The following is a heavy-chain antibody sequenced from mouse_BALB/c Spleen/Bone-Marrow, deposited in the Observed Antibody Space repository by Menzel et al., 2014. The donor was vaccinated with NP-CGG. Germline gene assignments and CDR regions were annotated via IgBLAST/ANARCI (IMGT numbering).Heavy chain of an antibody. J-gene: IGHJ3*01. CDR3: ARHDYDRFAY. V-gene: IGHV5-9-2*01. Sequence: EVQGVESGGGLVKPGGSLKLSCAASGFNFSSYGMSWVRQTPEKRLEWVASISGGGSYTYFPDSVKGRITISRDNAKNNLYLQMSSLRSEDTALYYCARHDYDRFAYWGQGTLVTVSA. CDR2: ISGGGSYT. D-gene: IGHD2-4*01. CDR1: GFNFSSYG.